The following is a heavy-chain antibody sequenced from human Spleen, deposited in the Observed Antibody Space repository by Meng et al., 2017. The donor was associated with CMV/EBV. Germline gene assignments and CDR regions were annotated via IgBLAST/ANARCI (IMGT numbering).Heavy chain of an antibody. CDR2: INPIFDTT. Sequence: SGGSFRSFAINWVRQAPGQGLEWMGGINPIFDTTNYAQKFQGRVTFTTDESTSTAYMELSSLRSQDAAVYYRARSDDLSGYYPSYFDSWGQGTLVTVSS. J-gene: IGHJ4*02. CDR3: ARSDDLSGYYPSYFDS. CDR1: GGSFRSFA. D-gene: IGHD3-22*01. V-gene: IGHV1-69*05.